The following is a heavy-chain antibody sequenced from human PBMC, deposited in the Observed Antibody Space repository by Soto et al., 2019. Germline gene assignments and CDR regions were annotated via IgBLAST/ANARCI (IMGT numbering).Heavy chain of an antibody. CDR2: IYHSGST. D-gene: IGHD3-22*01. CDR3: ARRRIPMIVVVFDAFDI. J-gene: IGHJ3*02. CDR1: GGSISSSYW. Sequence: QVQLQESGPGLVKPSGTLSLTCAVSGGSISSSYWWSWVRQPPGKGLEWIGEIYHSGSTNYNPSLKSRVTISVDKSKNQFSLNLSSVTAANTAVYYCARRRIPMIVVVFDAFDIWGQGTMVTVSS. V-gene: IGHV4-4*02.